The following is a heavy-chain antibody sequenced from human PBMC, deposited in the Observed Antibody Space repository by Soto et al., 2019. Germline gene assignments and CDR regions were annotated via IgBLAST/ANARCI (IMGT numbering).Heavy chain of an antibody. Sequence: TGGSLRLSCAASGFTFSSYSINWVRQAPGKGLEWVSYISSSSSTIYYADSVKGRFTISRDNAKNSLYLQMNSLRDEDTAVYYCARDGPERGWLQFYDAFDIWGQGTMVTVSS. CDR3: ARDGPERGWLQFYDAFDI. CDR2: ISSSSSTI. CDR1: GFTFSSYS. J-gene: IGHJ3*02. D-gene: IGHD5-12*01. V-gene: IGHV3-48*02.